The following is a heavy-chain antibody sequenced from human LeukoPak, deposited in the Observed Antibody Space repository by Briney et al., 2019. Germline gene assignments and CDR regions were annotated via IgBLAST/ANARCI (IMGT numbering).Heavy chain of an antibody. CDR2: IWYDGSSK. Sequence: PGGSLRLSCAASGFTFSSYGMHWVRQAPGKGLEWVAVIWYDGSSKYYADSVKGRFTISRDNSKNTLYLQMNSLRAEDTAVYYCASHSSNSWYYDYWGQGTLVTVSS. CDR1: GFTFSSYG. CDR3: ASHSSNSWYYDY. D-gene: IGHD6-13*01. V-gene: IGHV3-33*01. J-gene: IGHJ4*02.